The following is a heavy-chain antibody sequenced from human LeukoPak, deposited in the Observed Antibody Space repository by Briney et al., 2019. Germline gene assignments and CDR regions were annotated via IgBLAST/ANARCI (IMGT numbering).Heavy chain of an antibody. CDR2: ISSGGSTI. Sequence: GGSLRLSCAASGFTFSSYEMNWVRQAPGKGVEWVSYISSGGSTIYYADSVKGRFTISRDNAKNSLYLQMNSLRAEDTAVYYCARDRARYYYDSSGSFDYWGQGTLVTVSS. J-gene: IGHJ4*02. V-gene: IGHV3-48*03. CDR1: GFTFSSYE. D-gene: IGHD3-22*01. CDR3: ARDRARYYYDSSGSFDY.